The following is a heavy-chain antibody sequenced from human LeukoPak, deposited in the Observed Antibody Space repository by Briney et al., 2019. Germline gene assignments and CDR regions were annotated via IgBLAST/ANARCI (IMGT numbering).Heavy chain of an antibody. V-gene: IGHV4-59*01. J-gene: IGHJ4*02. CDR3: ARQSGYSYGYAFDY. CDR1: GGSISSYY. CDR2: IYYSGST. D-gene: IGHD5-18*01. Sequence: SETLSLTCTVSGGSISSYYWSWIRQPPGKGLEWIGYIYYSGSTNYNPSLKSRVTISVDTSKNQFSLKLSSATAADTAVYYCARQSGYSYGYAFDYWGQGTLVTVSS.